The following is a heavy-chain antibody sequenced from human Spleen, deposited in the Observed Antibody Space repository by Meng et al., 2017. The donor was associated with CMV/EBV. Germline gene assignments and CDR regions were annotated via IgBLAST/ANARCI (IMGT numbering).Heavy chain of an antibody. CDR2: IYWNDEK. D-gene: IGHD3-22*01. V-gene: IGHV2-5*01. CDR1: RSTTGVG. CDR3: AHRPGQYYYDGSGYYYDY. Sequence: RSTTGVGGGRIPQPQGKAREGLASIYWNDEKGYSPALKSRLTITEETSKNQVVLTMTNMDHVDTATYFCAHRPGQYYYDGSGYYYDYWGQGTLVTVSS. J-gene: IGHJ4*02.